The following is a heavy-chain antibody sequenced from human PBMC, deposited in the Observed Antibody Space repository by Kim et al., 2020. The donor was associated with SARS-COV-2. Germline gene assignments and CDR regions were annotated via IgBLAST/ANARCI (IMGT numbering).Heavy chain of an antibody. V-gene: IGHV3-23*01. D-gene: IGHD2-2*01. J-gene: IGHJ4*02. CDR1: GFTFSSYG. Sequence: GGYLRLSCAASGFTFSSYGMSWVRQAPGKGLEWVSLISDSGGSTYYADSVKGRFTISRDNSKNTLYLQMNSLRVEDMAVYYCVKGSTRFPFWGQGTLVTVSS. CDR2: ISDSGGST. CDR3: VKGSTRFPF.